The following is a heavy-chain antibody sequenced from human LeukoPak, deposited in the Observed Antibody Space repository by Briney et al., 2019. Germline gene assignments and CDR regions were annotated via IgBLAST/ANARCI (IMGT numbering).Heavy chain of an antibody. V-gene: IGHV3-21*01. CDR1: GFTFSSYS. Sequence: KAGGSLRLSCAASGFTFSSYSMNWVRQAPGRGLGWVSSISSSSSYIYYADSVKGRFTIPRDNAKNSLYLQMHSLRAEDTAVYYCARDGLRFLEWLLEDYYGMDVWGQGTTVTVSS. D-gene: IGHD3-3*01. J-gene: IGHJ6*02. CDR3: ARDGLRFLEWLLEDYYGMDV. CDR2: ISSSSSYI.